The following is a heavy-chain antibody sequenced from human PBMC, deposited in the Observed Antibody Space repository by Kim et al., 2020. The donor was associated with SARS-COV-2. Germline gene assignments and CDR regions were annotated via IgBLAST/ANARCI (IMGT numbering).Heavy chain of an antibody. CDR2: ISAYNGNT. Sequence: ASVKVSCKASGYTFTSYGISWVRQAPGQGLEWMGWISAYNGNTNYAQKLQGRVTMTTDTSTSTAYMELRSLRSDDTAVYYCARDSIAAYQPHYYYYYMDVWGKGTTVTVSS. J-gene: IGHJ6*03. CDR3: ARDSIAAYQPHYYYYYMDV. CDR1: GYTFTSYG. D-gene: IGHD6-6*01. V-gene: IGHV1-18*01.